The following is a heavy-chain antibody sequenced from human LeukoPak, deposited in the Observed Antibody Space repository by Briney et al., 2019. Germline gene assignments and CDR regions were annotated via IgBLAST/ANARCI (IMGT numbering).Heavy chain of an antibody. J-gene: IGHJ4*02. CDR2: IYHRGNT. D-gene: IGHD6-19*01. CDR1: GGSISSGVYY. CDR3: ARQTTAYNSGWHFDY. Sequence: PSETLSLTCTVSGGSISSGVYYWAWIRQPPGKWLEWIGSIYHRGNTYYNLSLKSRLTISVDTSKNQFSLKLSSVTAADTTVYYCARQTTAYNSGWHFDYWGQGTLVTVSS. V-gene: IGHV4-39*01.